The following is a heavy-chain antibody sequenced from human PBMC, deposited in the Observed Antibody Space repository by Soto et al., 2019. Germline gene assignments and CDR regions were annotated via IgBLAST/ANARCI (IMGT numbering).Heavy chain of an antibody. CDR3: ARQLSRYYDSSGYYPDVDYYYGMDV. J-gene: IGHJ6*02. CDR1: GFTFSSYG. CDR2: IWYDGSNK. D-gene: IGHD3-22*01. Sequence: HPGGSLRLSCAASGFTFSSYGMHWVRQAPGKGLEWVAVIWYDGSNKYYADSVKGRFTISRDNSKNTLYLQMNSLRAEDTAVYYCARQLSRYYDSSGYYPDVDYYYGMDVWGQGTTVTLSS. V-gene: IGHV3-33*01.